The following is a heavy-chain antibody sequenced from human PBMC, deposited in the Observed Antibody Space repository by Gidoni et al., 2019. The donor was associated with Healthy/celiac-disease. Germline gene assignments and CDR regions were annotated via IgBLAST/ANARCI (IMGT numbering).Heavy chain of an antibody. Sequence: QVQLVESGGGVVQPGRSLRLSCAASGFTFSSYAMHWVRPAPGKGLERMAVISYDGSNKYYADSVKGRFTISRDNSKNTLYLQMNSLRAEDTAVYYCARVPSPYTIGLFVFDYWGQGTLVTVSS. CDR2: ISYDGSNK. CDR1: GFTFSSYA. V-gene: IGHV3-30*04. J-gene: IGHJ4*02. CDR3: ARVPSPYTIGLFVFDY. D-gene: IGHD3-16*01.